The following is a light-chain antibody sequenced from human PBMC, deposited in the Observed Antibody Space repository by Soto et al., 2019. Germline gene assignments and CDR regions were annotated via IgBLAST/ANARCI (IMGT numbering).Light chain of an antibody. CDR3: QSYDSSMSGVV. CDR2: GNS. Sequence: QSVLTQPPSVSGAPGQRVTISCTGSSSNIGAGYDVQWYQQLPGTAPKLLIYGNSNRPSGVPDRFSCAQSGTSAALAITGGQAEDDADYYCQSYDSSMSGVVFGGGTKVTVL. J-gene: IGLJ2*01. CDR1: SSNIGAGYD. V-gene: IGLV1-40*01.